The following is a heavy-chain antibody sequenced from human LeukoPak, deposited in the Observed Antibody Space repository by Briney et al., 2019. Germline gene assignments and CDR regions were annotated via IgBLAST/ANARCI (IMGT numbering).Heavy chain of an antibody. J-gene: IGHJ5*02. V-gene: IGHV4-34*01. CDR1: GGSFTESY. Sequence: SETLSLTCAVYGGSFTESYWNWIRQAPRKGLEWIGEINQSGSTSYNPSLKSRVTISVDTSKNQFSLKLSSVTAADTAVYYCARRPVRGVIRNDRHWFDPWGQGTLVTVSS. D-gene: IGHD3-10*01. CDR3: ARRPVRGVIRNDRHWFDP. CDR2: INQSGST.